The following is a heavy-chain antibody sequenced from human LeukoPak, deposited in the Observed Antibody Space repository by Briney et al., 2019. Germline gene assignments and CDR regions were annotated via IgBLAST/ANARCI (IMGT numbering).Heavy chain of an antibody. J-gene: IGHJ4*02. CDR2: IYYSGST. CDR1: GGSFSSYY. CDR3: ARVKRDGYNCHYFDY. V-gene: IGHV4-59*01. Sequence: SETLSLTCTVSGGSFSSYYLSWIRQPPGKGLEWIGYIYYSGSTNYNPSLKSRVTISVDTSKNQFSLKLSSVTAADPAVYYCARVKRDGYNCHYFDYWGQGTLVTVSS. D-gene: IGHD5-24*01.